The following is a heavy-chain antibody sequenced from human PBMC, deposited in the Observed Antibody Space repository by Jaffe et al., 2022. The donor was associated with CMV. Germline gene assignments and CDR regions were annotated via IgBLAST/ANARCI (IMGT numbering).Heavy chain of an antibody. CDR1: GGTFSSYA. J-gene: IGHJ4*02. D-gene: IGHD3-22*01. Sequence: QVQLVQSGAEVKKPGSSVKVSCKASGGTFSSYAISWVRQAPGQGLEWMGGIIPIFGTANYAQKFQGRVTITADESTSTAYMELSSLRSEDTAVYYCARDPSYYDSSGSQYLGYYFDYWGQGTLVTVSS. CDR2: IIPIFGTA. CDR3: ARDPSYYDSSGSQYLGYYFDY. V-gene: IGHV1-69*01.